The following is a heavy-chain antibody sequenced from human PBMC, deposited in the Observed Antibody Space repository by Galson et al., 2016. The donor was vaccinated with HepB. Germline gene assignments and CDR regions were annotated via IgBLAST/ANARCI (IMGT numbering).Heavy chain of an antibody. CDR1: GFMFSTYW. J-gene: IGHJ4*02. CDR2: INQDGSEK. Sequence: SLRLSCAASGFMFSTYWMTWVRQAPGKGLEWVANINQDGSEKYHVDSVKGRFTISKDNGKNSLFLQLNSLRAEDTAVYYCARDAGYHQIDYWGQGTLVTVS. V-gene: IGHV3-7*03. D-gene: IGHD3-16*02. CDR3: ARDAGYHQIDY.